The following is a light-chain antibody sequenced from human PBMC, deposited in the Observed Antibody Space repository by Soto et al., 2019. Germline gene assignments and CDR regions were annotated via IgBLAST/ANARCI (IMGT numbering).Light chain of an antibody. CDR1: QSLSSSQ. V-gene: IGKV3-20*01. J-gene: IGKJ1*01. CDR2: DAS. CDR3: QQYGSSPRT. Sequence: EIVFTQSPGTLSFSPGERATLSCRASQSLSSSQLAWYQQKPGQAPRLLIHDASSRATGISDRFTGSGSGTDFTLTITTLEPEDFAVYYCQQYGSSPRTLGLGTKVDIK.